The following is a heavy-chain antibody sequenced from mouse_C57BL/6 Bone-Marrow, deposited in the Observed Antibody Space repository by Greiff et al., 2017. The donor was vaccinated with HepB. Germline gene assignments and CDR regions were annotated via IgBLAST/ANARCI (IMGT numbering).Heavy chain of an antibody. CDR1: GFTFSDFY. J-gene: IGHJ4*01. CDR3: AIGHYEYHYYAMDY. V-gene: IGHV7-1*01. CDR2: SRNKANDYTT. D-gene: IGHD2-4*01. Sequence: EVKLMESGGGLVQSGRSLRLSCATSGFTFSDFYMEWVRQAPGKGLEWIAASRNKANDYTTEYSASVKGRFIVSRDTSQSILYLQMNALRAEDTAIYYCAIGHYEYHYYAMDYWGQGTSVTVSS.